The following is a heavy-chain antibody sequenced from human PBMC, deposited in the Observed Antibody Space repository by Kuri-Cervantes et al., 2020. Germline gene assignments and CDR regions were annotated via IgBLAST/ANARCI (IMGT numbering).Heavy chain of an antibody. V-gene: IGHV1-69*13. CDR2: IIPIFGTA. D-gene: IGHD3-22*01. J-gene: IGHJ4*02. CDR3: PSRYYDSSPLAPFDY. Sequence: AVKVSCQASGYTFTSYAMNWLRQAPGQGLEWMGGIIPIFGTANYEQKFQGRVTITADESTSSAYMVLSSLSTEDAAVYYCPSRYYDSSPLAPFDYWGQGTLVTVSS. CDR1: GYTFTSYA.